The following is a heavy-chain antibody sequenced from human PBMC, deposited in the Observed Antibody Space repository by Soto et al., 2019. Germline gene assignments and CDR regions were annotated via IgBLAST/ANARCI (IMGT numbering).Heavy chain of an antibody. D-gene: IGHD1-26*01. J-gene: IGHJ4*02. CDR3: ARVSVVGSSGGRYFDY. CDR2: IKNKANSYTT. Sequence: EVQLVESGGGLVQPGGSLRLSCAASGFTFSAHYMDWVRQAPGKGLEWVGRIKNKANSYTTEYAASVEGRFTISREDSQNSLYLQMNSLKTEDTAVYYCARVSVVGSSGGRYFDYWGQGSQVAVSS. CDR1: GFTFSAHY. V-gene: IGHV3-72*01.